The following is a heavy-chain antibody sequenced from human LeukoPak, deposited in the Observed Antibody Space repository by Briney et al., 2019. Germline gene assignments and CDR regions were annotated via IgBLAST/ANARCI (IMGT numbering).Heavy chain of an antibody. CDR3: ARDTIFGVVSYYYYYRDV. V-gene: IGHV1-2*02. Sequence: ASVKVSCKASGYTFTGYYMHWVRQAPGQGLEWMGWINPNSGGTNYAQKFQGRVTMTRDTSISTAYMELSRLRSDDTAVYYCARDTIFGVVSYYYYYRDVWGKGTTVTVSS. J-gene: IGHJ6*03. D-gene: IGHD3-3*01. CDR1: GYTFTGYY. CDR2: INPNSGGT.